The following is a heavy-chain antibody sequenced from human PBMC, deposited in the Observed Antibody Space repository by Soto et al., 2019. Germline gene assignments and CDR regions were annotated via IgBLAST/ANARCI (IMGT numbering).Heavy chain of an antibody. V-gene: IGHV1-69*01. Sequence: QVQLVQSGAEVKKPGSSVKVSCKASGGTFSSYAISWVRQAPGQGLEWMGGIIPIFGTANYAQKFQGRVTITADESTSTAYMELSSLRSEDTAVYYCARSDYGGFGDYYYYGMDVWGQGTTVTVSS. CDR2: IIPIFGTA. CDR1: GGTFSSYA. D-gene: IGHD4-17*01. CDR3: ARSDYGGFGDYYYYGMDV. J-gene: IGHJ6*02.